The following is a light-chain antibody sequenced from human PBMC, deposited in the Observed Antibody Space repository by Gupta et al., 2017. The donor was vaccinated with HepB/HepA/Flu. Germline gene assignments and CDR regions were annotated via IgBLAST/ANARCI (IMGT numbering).Light chain of an antibody. J-gene: IGKJ1*01. Sequence: EEVTKQPPATLSVSPGERATLSCRASQSINSNLAWYQQKPGQAPRLLIYAASTRATGVPARFSGSGSGTEFTLIIISLQSEDSATYYCQQDNSCYQTFGQGTKVEI. CDR2: AAS. V-gene: IGKV3-15*01. CDR3: QQDNSCYQT. CDR1: QSINSN.